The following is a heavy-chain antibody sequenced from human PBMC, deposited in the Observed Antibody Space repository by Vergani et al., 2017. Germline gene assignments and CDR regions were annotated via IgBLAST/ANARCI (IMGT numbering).Heavy chain of an antibody. CDR2: KWYDGNNK. CDR3: AREVRLRCNRFDP. J-gene: IGHJ5*02. CDR1: GFTFNQYG. V-gene: IGHV3-33*01. Sequence: QVQLVESGGGVVQPGRSLRLSCAASGFTFNQYGMHWLRQAPGKGLEWVAVKWYDGNNKQYADSVKGRFTISRDNSKSTMYLQMNSLRDEDTGVYYCAREVRLRCNRFDPWGQRTLVTVSS. D-gene: IGHD3-16*01.